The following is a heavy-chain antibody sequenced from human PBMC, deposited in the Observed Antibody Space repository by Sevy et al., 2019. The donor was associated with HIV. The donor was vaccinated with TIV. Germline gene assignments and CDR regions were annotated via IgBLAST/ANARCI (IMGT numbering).Heavy chain of an antibody. V-gene: IGHV4-34*01. J-gene: IGHJ6*02. D-gene: IGHD6-19*01. CDR1: GGSFSGYC. Sequence: SETLSLTCAVYGGSFSGYCWSWIRQPPGKGLEWIGEINHSGSTNYNPSLKSRVTISVDTSKNQFSLKLSSVTAADTAVYYCARFSAKYSSGWYRYYYYGMDVWGQGTTVTVSS. CDR3: ARFSAKYSSGWYRYYYYGMDV. CDR2: INHSGST.